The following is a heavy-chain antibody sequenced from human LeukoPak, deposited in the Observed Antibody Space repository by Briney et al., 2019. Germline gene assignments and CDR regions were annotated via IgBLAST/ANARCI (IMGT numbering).Heavy chain of an antibody. CDR3: ARAGDTAALDY. J-gene: IGHJ4*02. D-gene: IGHD5-18*01. V-gene: IGHV1-2*02. Sequence: ASVKVSFKASGYTFTVYYMHWVRQAPGQGQEWMGWINPNSGGTNYAQKFQCRVTMTRHTSISTAYMELSRLRSDDTAVYYCARAGDTAALDYWGQGTLVTVSS. CDR2: INPNSGGT. CDR1: GYTFTVYY.